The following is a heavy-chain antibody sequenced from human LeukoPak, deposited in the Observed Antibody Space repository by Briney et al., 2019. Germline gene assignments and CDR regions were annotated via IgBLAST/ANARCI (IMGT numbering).Heavy chain of an antibody. J-gene: IGHJ6*03. CDR1: GFSISNGYF. D-gene: IGHD1-26*01. CDR3: ARAGSVKWNYYYMDV. Sequence: SETLSLTCDVSGFSISNGYFWAWIRQSPGKGLEWIGSIYHSGMTYYNPSLKSQFSIEVDTSKNQFSLKMRSATAADTAVYFCARAGSVKWNYYYMDVWGKGTTVTVSS. V-gene: IGHV4-38-2*01. CDR2: IYHSGMT.